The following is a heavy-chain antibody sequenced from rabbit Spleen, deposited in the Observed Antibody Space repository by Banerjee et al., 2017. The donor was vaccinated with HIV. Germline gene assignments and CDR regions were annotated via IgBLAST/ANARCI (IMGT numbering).Heavy chain of an antibody. D-gene: IGHD4-2*01. CDR1: GFDFSSNA. V-gene: IGHV1S45*01. J-gene: IGHJ4*01. CDR2: IDTYDGDT. Sequence: QGQVGRSGGGLYHYGGTLTLTCKASGFDFSSNAMCWVRQAPGKGLEWIACIDTYDGDTDYANWPKGRFTISKTSSTTVTLRMTSLTDADTATYFCARGGYGGHIYAMGLWGPGTLVTVS. CDR3: ARGGYGGHIYAMGL.